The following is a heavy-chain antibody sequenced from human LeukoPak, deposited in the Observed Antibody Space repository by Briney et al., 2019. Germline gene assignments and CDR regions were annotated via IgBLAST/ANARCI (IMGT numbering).Heavy chain of an antibody. D-gene: IGHD3-16*01. Sequence: PGRSLRLSCTASGFTFGDYAMTWVRQAPGRGLEWVGFIRSKAYGGTTEYAASVRGRFTISRDDSKSIAYLQMNSLKTEDTGVYYCTSPWGAFEYWGQGTLVTVSS. CDR3: TSPWGAFEY. CDR2: IRSKAYGGTT. V-gene: IGHV3-49*04. J-gene: IGHJ4*02. CDR1: GFTFGDYA.